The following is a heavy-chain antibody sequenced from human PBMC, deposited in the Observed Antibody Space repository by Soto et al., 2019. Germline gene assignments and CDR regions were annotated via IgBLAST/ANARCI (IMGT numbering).Heavy chain of an antibody. J-gene: IGHJ4*02. Sequence: GGSLRLSCAASGFTFSDYYMSWIRQAPGKGLEWVSYISSSGSDIYDADSVKGRFTISRDNDKKSLYLQMNSLRAEDTAVYYLAKFMRVLGRDQGLPRELFDSGGKGPLATGSS. CDR1: GFTFSDYY. D-gene: IGHD3-16*01. CDR2: ISSSGSDI. CDR3: AKFMRVLGRDQGLPRELFDS. V-gene: IGHV3-11*01.